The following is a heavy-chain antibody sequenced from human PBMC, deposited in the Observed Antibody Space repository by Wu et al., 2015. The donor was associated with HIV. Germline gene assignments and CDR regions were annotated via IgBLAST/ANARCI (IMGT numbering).Heavy chain of an antibody. J-gene: IGHJ4*02. CDR3: AKVVHYYDGWGLDS. CDR2: LSAHNGNT. D-gene: IGHD3-16*01. V-gene: IGHV1-18*01. Sequence: QTHLRQSGPEVKRPGASVRVSCMASTYTFRTYGLAWVRQAPGQGLEWMGWLSAHNGNTNYAQKFQDRITISTDTSAKTAYLQLRSLKSDDTATYYCAKVVHYYDGWGLDSWGQG. CDR1: TYTFRTYG.